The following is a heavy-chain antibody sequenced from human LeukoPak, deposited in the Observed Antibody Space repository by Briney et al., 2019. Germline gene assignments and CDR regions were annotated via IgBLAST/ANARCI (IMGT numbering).Heavy chain of an antibody. CDR2: INTNTGNP. V-gene: IGHV7-4-1*02. D-gene: IGHD6-13*01. CDR1: GYTFTTYA. Sequence: ASVKVSCKASGYTFTTYAMNWVRQAPGQGLEWMGWINTNTGNPTYGQDFTGRFVFSLDTSVSTAYLQISSLKAEDTAVYYCARDYSSTWGTFDYWGQGTLVTVSS. J-gene: IGHJ4*02. CDR3: ARDYSSTWGTFDY.